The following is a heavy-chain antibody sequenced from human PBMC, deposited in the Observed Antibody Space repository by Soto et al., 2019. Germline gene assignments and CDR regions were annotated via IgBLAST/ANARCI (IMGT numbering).Heavy chain of an antibody. V-gene: IGHV1-69*01. D-gene: IGHD1-26*01. Sequence: QVQLVQSGAEVKKPGSSVKVSCKASGGTFSSYAISWVRQAPGQGLEWMGGIIPIFGTANYAQKFQGRVTITADESTSTAYMELSSLRSEDTAVYYCARDSPVGATTVFDYWGQGTLVTVSS. CDR2: IIPIFGTA. CDR1: GGTFSSYA. CDR3: ARDSPVGATTVFDY. J-gene: IGHJ4*02.